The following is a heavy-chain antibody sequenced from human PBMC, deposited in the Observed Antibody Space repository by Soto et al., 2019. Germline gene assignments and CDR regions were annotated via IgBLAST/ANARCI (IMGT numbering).Heavy chain of an antibody. D-gene: IGHD4-17*01. CDR1: GYIFSDYG. V-gene: IGHV1-18*04. J-gene: IGHJ4*02. Sequence: QVQVMQSGAEVKKPGDSVKVSCKTSGYIFSDYGINWVRHAPGQGLEWMGWISGYSGNANLAQKFQGRVTMTTDKSTRTAYMELRRLRSDDTAVYYWAKRTSGTTWGESDYWGQGTLVTVSS. CDR2: ISGYSGNA. CDR3: AKRTSGTTWGESDY.